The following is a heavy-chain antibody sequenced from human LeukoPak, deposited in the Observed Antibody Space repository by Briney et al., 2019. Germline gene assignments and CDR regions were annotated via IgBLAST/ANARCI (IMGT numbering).Heavy chain of an antibody. J-gene: IGHJ6*03. CDR2: INSDGSST. CDR1: GFTFDDYG. CDR3: ARDNYYYYMDV. V-gene: IGHV3-74*01. Sequence: GGSLRLSCAASGFTFDDYGMSWVRQAPGKGLVWVSRINSDGSSTSYADSVKGRFTISRDNAKNTLYLQMNSLRAEDTAVYYCARDNYYYYMDVWGKGTTVTVSS.